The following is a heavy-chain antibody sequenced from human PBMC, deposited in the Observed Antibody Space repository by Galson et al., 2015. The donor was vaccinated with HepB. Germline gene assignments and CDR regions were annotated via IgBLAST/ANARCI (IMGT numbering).Heavy chain of an antibody. J-gene: IGHJ1*01. Sequence: SLRLSCAASGFTFSSYAMTWVRQAPGAGMEWVSVITDSGDNTYDADSVKGRFTISRDNSKNTLYLQMNSLRAEDTAVYYCADLVRGRNGEYFRHWGQGTLVTVSS. V-gene: IGHV3-23*01. CDR1: GFTFSSYA. CDR3: ADLVRGRNGEYFRH. D-gene: IGHD3-10*01. CDR2: ITDSGDNT.